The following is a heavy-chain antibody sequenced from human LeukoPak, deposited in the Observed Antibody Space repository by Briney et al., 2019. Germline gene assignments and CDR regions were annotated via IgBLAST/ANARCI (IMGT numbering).Heavy chain of an antibody. CDR3: ARDPYYYDSSGYYEVGPFDY. J-gene: IGHJ4*02. Sequence: ASVKVSCKASGYTFTGYYMHWVRQAPGQGLEWMGWINPNSGGTNYAQKFQGRVTMTRDTSISTAYMELSRPRSDDTAVYYCARDPYYYDSSGYYEVGPFDYWGQGTLVTVSS. CDR1: GYTFTGYY. D-gene: IGHD3-22*01. CDR2: INPNSGGT. V-gene: IGHV1-2*02.